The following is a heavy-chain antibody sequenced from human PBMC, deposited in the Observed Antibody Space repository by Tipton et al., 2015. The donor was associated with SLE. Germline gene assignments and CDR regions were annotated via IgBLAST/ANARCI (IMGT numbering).Heavy chain of an antibody. Sequence: TLSLTCTVSGGSIGSSSYYWGWIRQPPGKGLEWIGTTHYSGNTYYNPSLGSRLTISVDTSKDQFSLRLTSVTAADTAVYYCARATDWNLSPDVWGKGTTVTVSS. CDR2: THYSGNT. V-gene: IGHV4-39*07. CDR1: GGSIGSSSYY. D-gene: IGHD1-7*01. J-gene: IGHJ6*04. CDR3: ARATDWNLSPDV.